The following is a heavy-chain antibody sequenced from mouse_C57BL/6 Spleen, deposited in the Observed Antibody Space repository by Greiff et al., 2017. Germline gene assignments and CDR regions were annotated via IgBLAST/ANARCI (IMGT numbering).Heavy chain of an antibody. Sequence: VQLQQSGTDLVKPGASVKLSCKSSGYTFTSYGMHWVKQTPGQGLEWIGDINPGNGGTYYNEKFKSKATITVDKSSSTVYMQLSSLTSEDSAGYYCERYPLNYWGQGTTLTVSS. J-gene: IGHJ2*01. V-gene: IGHV1-53*01. CDR2: INPGNGGT. CDR3: ERYPLNY. D-gene: IGHD6-1*01. CDR1: GYTFTSYG.